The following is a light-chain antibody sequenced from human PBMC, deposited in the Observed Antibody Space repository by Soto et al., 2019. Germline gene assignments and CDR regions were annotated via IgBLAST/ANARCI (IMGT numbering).Light chain of an antibody. CDR1: QSVSGSS. J-gene: IGKJ1*01. V-gene: IGKV3-20*01. CDR2: GAS. CDR3: QQYGSSPHT. Sequence: ENVLTQSPGTLSLSPGERATLSCRASQSVSGSSLAWYQHKPGQPPRLLIYGASSRATGIPDRFSGSGSGTDFTLTISRLEPEDFAVYYCQQYGSSPHTFGQGTKVEIK.